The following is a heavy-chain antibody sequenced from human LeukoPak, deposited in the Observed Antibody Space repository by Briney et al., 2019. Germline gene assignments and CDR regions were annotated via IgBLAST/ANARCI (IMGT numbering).Heavy chain of an antibody. CDR2: ISRTGGRT. D-gene: IGHD2-21*02. V-gene: IGHV3-23*01. Sequence: PGGSLRLSCAASGFTSSNYAMSWVRQAPGKGLEWVSGISRTGGRTDYADSVKGRFTISRDNSQNTLYLHMSSLRVEDTARYYCAKDDLGDWPPLFDSWGQGTLVTVSS. CDR1: GFTSSNYA. CDR3: AKDDLGDWPPLFDS. J-gene: IGHJ4*02.